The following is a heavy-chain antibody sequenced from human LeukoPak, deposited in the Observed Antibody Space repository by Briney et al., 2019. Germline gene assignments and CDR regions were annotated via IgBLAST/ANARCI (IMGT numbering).Heavy chain of an antibody. D-gene: IGHD6-19*01. Sequence: SETLSLTCTVSGGSISSGDYYWSWIRQPPGKGLEWIGYIYYSGSTYYNPSLKSRVTISVDTSKNQFSLKLSSVTAADTAVYYCARGVIAVAGTEWFDPWGQGTLVTVSS. V-gene: IGHV4-30-4*01. J-gene: IGHJ5*02. CDR1: GGSISSGDYY. CDR3: ARGVIAVAGTEWFDP. CDR2: IYYSGST.